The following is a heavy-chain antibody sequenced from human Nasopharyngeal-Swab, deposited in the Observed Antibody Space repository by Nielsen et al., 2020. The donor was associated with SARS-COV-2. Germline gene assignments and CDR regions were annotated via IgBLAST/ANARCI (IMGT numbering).Heavy chain of an antibody. Sequence: SETLSLTCTVSGGSSSSSSYYWGWIRQPPGKGLEWIGSIYYSGSTYYNPSLKSRVTISVDTSKNQFSLKLSSVTAADTAVYYCASAWGGASGLSVFDYWGQGTLVTVSS. CDR3: ASAWGGASGLSVFDY. CDR2: IYYSGST. J-gene: IGHJ4*02. V-gene: IGHV4-39*01. CDR1: GGSSSSSSYY. D-gene: IGHD3-16*01.